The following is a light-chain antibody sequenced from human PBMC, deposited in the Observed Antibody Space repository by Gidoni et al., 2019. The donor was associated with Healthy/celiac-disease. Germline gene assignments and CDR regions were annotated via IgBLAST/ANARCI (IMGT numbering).Light chain of an antibody. Sequence: QSVLTQPPSASGTPGQRVPIPCSGSSSNIGSNYVYWYQQLPGTAPKPLIYRNNQRPSGVPDRFSGSKSGTSASLAISGLRSEDEADYYCAAWDDSLSGWVFGGGTKLTVL. CDR3: AAWDDSLSGWV. CDR2: RNN. J-gene: IGLJ3*02. V-gene: IGLV1-47*01. CDR1: SSNIGSNY.